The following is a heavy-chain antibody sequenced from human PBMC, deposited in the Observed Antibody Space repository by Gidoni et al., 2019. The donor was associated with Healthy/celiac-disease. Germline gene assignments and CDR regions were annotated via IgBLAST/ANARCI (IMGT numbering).Heavy chain of an antibody. J-gene: IGHJ4*02. Sequence: QVKLVESGGGVVQPGRSLRLACEASGRTFSSYGMHWVRQAPGKGLEGVAVISYDGSNKYYADSVKGRFTISRDNSKNTLYLQMNSLRAEDTAVYYCAKDLADDYADYWGQGTLVTVSS. CDR1: GRTFSSYG. CDR2: ISYDGSNK. CDR3: AKDLADDYADY. V-gene: IGHV3-30*18.